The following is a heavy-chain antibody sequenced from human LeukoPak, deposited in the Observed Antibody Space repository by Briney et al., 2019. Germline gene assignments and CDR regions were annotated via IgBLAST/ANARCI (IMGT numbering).Heavy chain of an antibody. V-gene: IGHV1-8*01. CDR3: ARVNSPDYGYYYYYGMDV. Sequence: ASVKVSCTASGYTFTSYDINWVRQATGQGLEWMGWMNPNSGNTGYAQKFQGRVTMTRNTSISKAYMELSSLRSEDTAVYYCARVNSPDYGYYYYYGMDVWGQGATVTVSS. D-gene: IGHD3-16*01. CDR2: MNPNSGNT. CDR1: GYTFTSYD. J-gene: IGHJ6*02.